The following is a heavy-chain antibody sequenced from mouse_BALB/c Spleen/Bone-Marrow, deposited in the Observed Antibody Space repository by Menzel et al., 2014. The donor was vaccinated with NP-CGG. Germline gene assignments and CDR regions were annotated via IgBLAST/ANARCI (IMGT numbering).Heavy chain of an antibody. CDR2: IYPGSGST. V-gene: IGHV1-84*02. J-gene: IGHJ4*01. CDR1: GYTFXDYY. D-gene: IGHD3-1*01. CDR3: ANLGRYAMDY. Sequence: QVQLQQPGPELVKPGASVKISCKASGYTFXDYYINWVKQKPGQGLEWIGWIYPGSGSTKYNEKFKGKATLTVDTSSSTAYMQLSSLTSEDTAVYFCANLGRYAMDYWGQGTSVTVSS.